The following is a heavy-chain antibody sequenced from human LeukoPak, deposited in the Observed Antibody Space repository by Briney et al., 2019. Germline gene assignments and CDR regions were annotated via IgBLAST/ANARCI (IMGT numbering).Heavy chain of an antibody. J-gene: IGHJ4*02. CDR2: ISYDGGNE. V-gene: IGHV3-30-3*01. CDR1: AITFSTYA. D-gene: IGHD3-16*01. Sequence: PGRSLRLSCAASAITFSTYAMHWVRQAPGKGLEWVAFISYDGGNEYYADSVKGRFTISRDNSKNTLFLQMISLRAEDTALYYCARDNYGFDYWGQGTLVTVSS. CDR3: ARDNYGFDY.